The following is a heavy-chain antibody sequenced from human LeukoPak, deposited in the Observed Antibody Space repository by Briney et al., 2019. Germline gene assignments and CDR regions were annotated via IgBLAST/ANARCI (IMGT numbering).Heavy chain of an antibody. CDR3: ARQMDTAMVTGHYYYYMDV. CDR2: IYYSGST. CDR1: GGSISSYY. J-gene: IGHJ6*03. D-gene: IGHD5-18*01. Sequence: SETLSLTCTVSGGSISSYYWSWIRQPPGKGMEWIGYIYYSGSTNYNPSLKSRVTISVDTSKNQFSLKLSSVTAADTAVYYCARQMDTAMVTGHYYYYMDVWGKGTTVTVSS. V-gene: IGHV4-59*08.